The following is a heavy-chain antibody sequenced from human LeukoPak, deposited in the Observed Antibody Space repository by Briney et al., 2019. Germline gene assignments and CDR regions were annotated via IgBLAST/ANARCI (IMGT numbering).Heavy chain of an antibody. CDR1: GYTFTGYY. CDR2: INPNSGGT. V-gene: IGHV1-2*02. Sequence: ASVKVSCKASGYTFTGYYMHWVRQAPGQGLGWMGWINPNSGGTNYAQKFQGRVTMTRDTSISTAYMELSRLRSDDTAVYYCARGSLPYCGGDCYSSGADYWGQGTLVTVSS. J-gene: IGHJ4*02. D-gene: IGHD2-21*02. CDR3: ARGSLPYCGGDCYSSGADY.